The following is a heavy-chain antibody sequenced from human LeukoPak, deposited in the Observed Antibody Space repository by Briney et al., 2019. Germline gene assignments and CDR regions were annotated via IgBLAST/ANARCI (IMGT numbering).Heavy chain of an antibody. CDR1: GGSINNYY. CDR2: IYYSGST. J-gene: IGHJ6*03. Sequence: SETLSLTCAVSGGSINNYYWSWIRQPPRKGLEWIGDIYYSGSTNYNSALKGRVTISVDTSKNQFSLKLSSVTAADTAVYYCARVGCTNGVCYYYYYMDVWGKGTTVTVSS. D-gene: IGHD2-8*01. V-gene: IGHV4-59*01. CDR3: ARVGCTNGVCYYYYYMDV.